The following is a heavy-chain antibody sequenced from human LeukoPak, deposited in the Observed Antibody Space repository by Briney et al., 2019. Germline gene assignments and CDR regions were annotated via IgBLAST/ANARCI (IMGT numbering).Heavy chain of an antibody. D-gene: IGHD1-26*01. CDR2: VGRDGSEK. V-gene: IGHV3-7*01. CDR1: GFTFSDYW. Sequence: GGSLRLSCAASGFTFSDYWMTWVRQVPGKGLEWVANVGRDGSEKNYVDSVEGRFTIARDNAKKSLDLEMNSLRVEDTALYYCAKVGTWELQRVFENWGQGTLVTVSS. J-gene: IGHJ4*02. CDR3: AKVGTWELQRVFEN.